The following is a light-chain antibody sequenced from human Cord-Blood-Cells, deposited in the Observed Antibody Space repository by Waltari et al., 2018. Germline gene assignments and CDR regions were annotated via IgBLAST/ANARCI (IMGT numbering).Light chain of an antibody. J-gene: IGLJ3*02. V-gene: IGLV2-14*03. CDR1: SSDVGGYNY. CDR3: SSYTSSSSWV. Sequence: QSALTQPASVSGSPGQSIPISCTGTSSDVGGYNYVSWYQQHPGKAPKRMIYDVSNRPSGVSKRFAGSKSGNTASLTISGLQAEDEADYYCSSYTSSSSWVFGGGTKLTVL. CDR2: DVS.